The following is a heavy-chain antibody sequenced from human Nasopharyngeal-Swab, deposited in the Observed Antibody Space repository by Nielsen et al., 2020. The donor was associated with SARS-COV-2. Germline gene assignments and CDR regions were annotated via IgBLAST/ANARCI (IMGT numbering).Heavy chain of an antibody. CDR2: IIPIFGTT. Sequence: WVRQAPGRGLAWMGGIIPIFGTTNYAKKFQGRVTITADESTSTAYMELSSLRSEDTAVYYCARVHGCSSTSCYEGNWFDPWGQGTLVTVS. V-gene: IGHV1-69*01. CDR3: ARVHGCSSTSCYEGNWFDP. D-gene: IGHD2-2*01. J-gene: IGHJ5*02.